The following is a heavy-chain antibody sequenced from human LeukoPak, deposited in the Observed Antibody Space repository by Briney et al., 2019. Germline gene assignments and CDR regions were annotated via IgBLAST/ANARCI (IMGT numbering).Heavy chain of an antibody. CDR2: INPNSGDT. CDR1: GYTFTGYY. Sequence: GASVKVSCKASGYTFTGYYLHWVRQAPGQGLEWMGWINPNSGDTTYAQKFQGRVTMTRDTSTSTVYMELSSLRSEDTAVYYCASPPNGIVGATTRYYGMDVWGQGTTVTVSS. CDR3: ASPPNGIVGATTRYYGMDV. J-gene: IGHJ6*02. V-gene: IGHV1-2*02. D-gene: IGHD1-26*01.